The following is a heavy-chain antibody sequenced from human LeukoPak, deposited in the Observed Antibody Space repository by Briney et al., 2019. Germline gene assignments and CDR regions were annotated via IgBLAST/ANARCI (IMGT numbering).Heavy chain of an antibody. Sequence: PGVSLRLSCAASGFTVSSNYMSWVRQAPGKGLEWVPVIHSGGSTYYADSVKGRFSISRDNSKNTLYLQMNSLRAEDTAVYYCARGGYSYGHYQHWGQGTLVTVSS. J-gene: IGHJ1*01. CDR3: ARGGYSYGHYQH. V-gene: IGHV3-66*01. CDR1: GFTVSSNY. D-gene: IGHD5-18*01. CDR2: IHSGGST.